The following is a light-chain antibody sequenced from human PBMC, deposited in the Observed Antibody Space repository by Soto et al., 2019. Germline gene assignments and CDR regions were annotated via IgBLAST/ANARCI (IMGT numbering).Light chain of an antibody. CDR1: HDVTRR. CDR2: DAS. V-gene: IGKV3-15*01. CDR3: QHYTNWPLT. J-gene: IGKJ4*01. Sequence: EIVMTQSPVTLSLSPGDTATLSCRASHDVTRRLAWYQVKHGQAPRLLIYDASTRATGLPARFSGTGSGTEFTLTISSLQSGDFAVYYCQHYTNWPLTFGGGTKVEI.